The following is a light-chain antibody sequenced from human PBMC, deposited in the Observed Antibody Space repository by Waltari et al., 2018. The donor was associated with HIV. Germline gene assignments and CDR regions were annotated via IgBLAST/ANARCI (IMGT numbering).Light chain of an antibody. J-gene: IGLJ1*01. CDR2: RNN. Sequence: QSVLTHPPSASGTPGHRVTISCSGSSSSTGSNYVYWYPQPQGTAPKLLIYRNNQRPSGVPDRFSGSKSGTSASLAISGLRSEDEADYYCAAWDDSLSGYVFGTGTKVTVL. V-gene: IGLV1-47*01. CDR1: SSSTGSNY. CDR3: AAWDDSLSGYV.